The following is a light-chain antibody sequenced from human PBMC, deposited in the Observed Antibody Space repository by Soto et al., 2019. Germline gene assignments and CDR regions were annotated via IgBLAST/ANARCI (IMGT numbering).Light chain of an antibody. Sequence: EIVLTQSPGSLSLSPGERATLSCRASQSVDSRFFAWYQQRPCQAPRLLIYGASRRATGIPDRFTGSGSGTDFTLTISGLEPEDFALYYCQQYDSSVTFGLGTKVEIK. CDR2: GAS. J-gene: IGKJ1*01. V-gene: IGKV3-20*01. CDR3: QQYDSSVT. CDR1: QSVDSRF.